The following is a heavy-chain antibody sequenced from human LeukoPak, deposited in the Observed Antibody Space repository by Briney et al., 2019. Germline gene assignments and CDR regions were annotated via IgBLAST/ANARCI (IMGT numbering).Heavy chain of an antibody. J-gene: IGHJ3*02. CDR1: GYTFTGYY. CDR2: INPNSGGT. Sequence: ASVKVSCKASGYTFTGYYMHWVRQAPGQGLEWMGWINPNSGGTNCAQKFQGRVTMTGDTSISTAYMELSRLRSDDTAVYYCAKNIWFGESADGFNIWGQGTMVTVSS. V-gene: IGHV1-2*02. D-gene: IGHD3-10*01. CDR3: AKNIWFGESADGFNI.